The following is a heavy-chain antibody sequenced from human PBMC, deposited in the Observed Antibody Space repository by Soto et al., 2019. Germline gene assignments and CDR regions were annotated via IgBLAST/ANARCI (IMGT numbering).Heavy chain of an antibody. CDR2: IIPIFGTA. Sequence: QVQLVQSGAEVKKPGSSVKVSCKASGGTFSSYAISWVRQAPGQGLEWMGGIIPIFGTANYAQKFQGRVTITADESTSTAYMELSSLRSEDTAVYYCARDGRCIAAAGSYAFDIWGQGTMVTVSS. V-gene: IGHV1-69*01. CDR1: GGTFSSYA. CDR3: ARDGRCIAAAGSYAFDI. J-gene: IGHJ3*02. D-gene: IGHD6-13*01.